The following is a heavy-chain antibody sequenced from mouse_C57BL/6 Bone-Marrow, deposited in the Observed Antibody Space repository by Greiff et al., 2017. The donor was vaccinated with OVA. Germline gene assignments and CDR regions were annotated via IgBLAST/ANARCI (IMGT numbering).Heavy chain of an antibody. CDR1: GFTFSSYG. CDR2: ISSGGSYT. V-gene: IGHV5-6*01. J-gene: IGHJ3*01. D-gene: IGHD6-2*01. Sequence: EVQGVESGGGLVKPGGSLKLSCAASGFTFSSYGMSWVRQTPDKRLEWVATISSGGSYTYYPDSVKGRFTITRDNAKNTLYLQMSSLKSEDTAMDYCAKASPFAYWGQGTLVTVSA. CDR3: AKASPFAY.